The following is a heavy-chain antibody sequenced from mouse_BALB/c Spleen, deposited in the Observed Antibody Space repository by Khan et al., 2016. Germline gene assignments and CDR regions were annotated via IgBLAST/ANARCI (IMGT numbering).Heavy chain of an antibody. Sequence: DLVKPGASVKLSCKASGYTFTSYWINWIKQRPGQGLEWIGRIAPGSGSTYYNEMFKGKATLTVDTSSSTAYIQLSSLSSEDSAVYFCARFWGSYWYFDVWGGGTTVTVSS. J-gene: IGHJ1*01. CDR1: GYTFTSYW. D-gene: IGHD1-1*01. CDR2: IAPGSGST. CDR3: ARFWGSYWYFDV. V-gene: IGHV1S41*01.